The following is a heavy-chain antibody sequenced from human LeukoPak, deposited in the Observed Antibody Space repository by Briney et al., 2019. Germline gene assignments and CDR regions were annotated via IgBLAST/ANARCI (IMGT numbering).Heavy chain of an antibody. D-gene: IGHD3-9*01. J-gene: IGHJ6*02. CDR1: GGSISSANHY. Sequence: SQTLSLTCTVSGGSISSANHYWTWIRQHPGKGLEWIGYIYYSGSTYYNPSLKSRITISIDTSKNQFSLKLNSVTAADTAVYYCAREDFDWKYPSAHYGLDVWGQGTTVTVSS. CDR3: AREDFDWKYPSAHYGLDV. V-gene: IGHV4-31*03. CDR2: IYYSGST.